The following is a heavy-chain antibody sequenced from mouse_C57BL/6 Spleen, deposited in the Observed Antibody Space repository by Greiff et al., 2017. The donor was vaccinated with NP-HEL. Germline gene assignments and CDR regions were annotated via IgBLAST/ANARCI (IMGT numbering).Heavy chain of an antibody. J-gene: IGHJ4*01. CDR1: GFTFSDYG. CDR3: ARGYGGDYAMDY. CDR2: ISSGSSTI. D-gene: IGHD1-2*01. Sequence: DVMLVESGGGLVKPGGSLKLSCAASGFTFSDYGMHWVRQAPEKGLEWVAYISSGSSTIYYADTVKGRFTISRDNAKNTLFLQMTSLRSEDTAMYYCARGYGGDYAMDYWGQGTSVTVSS. V-gene: IGHV5-17*01.